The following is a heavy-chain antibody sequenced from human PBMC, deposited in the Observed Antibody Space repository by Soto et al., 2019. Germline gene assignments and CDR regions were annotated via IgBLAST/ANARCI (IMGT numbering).Heavy chain of an antibody. Sequence: ASVKVSCKASGYTFTGYYMHWVRQAPGQGLEWMGWINPNSGGTNYAQKFQGWVTMTRDMSISTAYMELSRLRSDDTAVYYCARIITIFGVVTLPLYFQHWGQGTLVTVSS. V-gene: IGHV1-2*04. CDR2: INPNSGGT. CDR3: ARIITIFGVVTLPLYFQH. CDR1: GYTFTGYY. D-gene: IGHD3-3*01. J-gene: IGHJ1*01.